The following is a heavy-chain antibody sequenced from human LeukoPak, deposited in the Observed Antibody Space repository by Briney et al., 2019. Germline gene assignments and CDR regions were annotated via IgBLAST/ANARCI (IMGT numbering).Heavy chain of an antibody. Sequence: AGGSLRLSCVVSGFTFSDYNMNWVRQAPGKGLEWVSSISRSNSYIYYADSVTGRFTISRDNAKNSLYLQMSSLRAEDTAVYYCARRATTDRGYSYGLDYWGQGTLVTVAS. J-gene: IGHJ4*02. CDR2: ISRSNSYI. D-gene: IGHD5-18*01. CDR3: ARRATTDRGYSYGLDY. CDR1: GFTFSDYN. V-gene: IGHV3-21*01.